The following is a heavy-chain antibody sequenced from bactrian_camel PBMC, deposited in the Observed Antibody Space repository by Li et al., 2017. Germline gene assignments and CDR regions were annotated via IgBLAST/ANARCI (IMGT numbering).Heavy chain of an antibody. D-gene: IGHD2*01. Sequence: QLVESGGGSVQTGGSLNLSCAVSGNGGSNVCMGWFRQVPGKTEREGVAHIDDGGNTRYSDSVRGRFSISQDSSMSTVYLQMNSLKPEDTAMYYCAVDLTHSSCYTWNTATYQHWGQGTQVTVS. J-gene: IGHJ4*01. V-gene: IGHV3S53*01. CDR3: AVDLTHSSCYTWNTATYQH. CDR1: GNGGSNVC. CDR2: IDDGGNT.